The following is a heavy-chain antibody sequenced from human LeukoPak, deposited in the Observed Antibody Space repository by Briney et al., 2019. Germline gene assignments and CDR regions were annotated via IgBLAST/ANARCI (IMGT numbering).Heavy chain of an antibody. Sequence: GGSLRLSCAASGFTSEDYAMHWVRQAPGKGLEWVSGISWNSGSIGYADSVKGRFTISRDNAKNSLYLQMNSLRAEDTALYYCVKDKILLGYDFNWYFDLWGRGTLVTVSS. CDR2: ISWNSGSI. CDR3: VKDKILLGYDFNWYFDL. J-gene: IGHJ2*01. D-gene: IGHD5-12*01. CDR1: GFTSEDYA. V-gene: IGHV3-9*02.